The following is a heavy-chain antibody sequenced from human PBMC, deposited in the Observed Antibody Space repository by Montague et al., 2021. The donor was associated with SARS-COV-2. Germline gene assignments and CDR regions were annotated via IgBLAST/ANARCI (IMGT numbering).Heavy chain of an antibody. V-gene: IGHV4-31*03. D-gene: IGHD3-10*01. CDR2: IYYSGST. CDR3: ALNYFRVRSWYGMDV. CDR1: GGSISSGGYY. Sequence: TLSLTCTVSGGSISSGGYYWSWIRQHTGKGLEWIGYIYYSGSTYYNPSLKNRVTISVDTSKNQFSLKLSSVTAADTAVYYCALNYFRVRSWYGMDVWGQGTTVTVSS. J-gene: IGHJ6*02.